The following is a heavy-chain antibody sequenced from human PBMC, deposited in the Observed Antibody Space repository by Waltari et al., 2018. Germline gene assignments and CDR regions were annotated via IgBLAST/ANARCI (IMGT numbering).Heavy chain of an antibody. CDR3: ASRRGIHVSSDAFDI. D-gene: IGHD3-16*01. V-gene: IGHV5-51*01. Sequence: EVQLVQSGAEVKKPGESLKISCKGSGYSFTSYWIGWVRQMPGKGLEWMGIIYPGDSDTRYSPSFQGQGTISADKSISNAYLQGSSLKASDTAMYYCASRRGIHVSSDAFDIWGQGTMVTVSS. CDR1: GYSFTSYW. CDR2: IYPGDSDT. J-gene: IGHJ3*02.